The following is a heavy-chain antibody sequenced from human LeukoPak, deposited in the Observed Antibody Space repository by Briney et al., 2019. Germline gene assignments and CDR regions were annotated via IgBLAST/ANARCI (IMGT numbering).Heavy chain of an antibody. J-gene: IGHJ4*02. CDR1: GFTFSSYW. V-gene: IGHV3-74*01. Sequence: GGSLRLSCAASGFTFSSYWMHWVRQAPGKGLVWVSRINTYGTTTAYADSVKGRFTISRDNSANTLYLQMSSLRVEDTAVYYCAREWGRIAVAGGPGFWGQGALVTVSS. D-gene: IGHD6-19*01. CDR2: INTYGTTT. CDR3: AREWGRIAVAGGPGF.